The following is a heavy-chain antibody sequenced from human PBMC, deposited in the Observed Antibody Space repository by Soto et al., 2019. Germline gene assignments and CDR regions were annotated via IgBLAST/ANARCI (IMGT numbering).Heavy chain of an antibody. D-gene: IGHD5-18*01. CDR2: ISYDGSNK. CDR1: GFTFSSYG. CDR3: AKDLSADTAMDHYYYYGMDV. J-gene: IGHJ6*01. V-gene: IGHV3-30*18. Sequence: QVQLVESGGGVVQPGRSLRLSCAASGFTFSSYGMHWVRQAPGKGLEWVAVISYDGSNKYYADSVKGRFTISRDNSKNTLYLQMNSLRAEDTAVYYCAKDLSADTAMDHYYYYGMDVW.